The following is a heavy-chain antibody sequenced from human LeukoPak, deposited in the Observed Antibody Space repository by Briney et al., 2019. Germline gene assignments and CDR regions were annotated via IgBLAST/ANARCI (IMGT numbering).Heavy chain of an antibody. CDR2: IIPILGTA. V-gene: IGHV1-69*05. J-gene: IGHJ3*02. CDR3: ARGSPHIDDASDI. Sequence: ASVKVSCKASGGTFSSYAISWVRQAPGQGLEWMGGIIPILGTANYAQKFQGRVTITTDESTSTAYMELSSLRSEDTAVYYCARGSPHIDDASDIWGQGTMVTVSS. D-gene: IGHD2-21*01. CDR1: GGTFSSYA.